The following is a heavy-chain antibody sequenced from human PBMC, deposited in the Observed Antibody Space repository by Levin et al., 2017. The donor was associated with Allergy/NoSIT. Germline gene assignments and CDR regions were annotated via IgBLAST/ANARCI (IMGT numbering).Heavy chain of an antibody. Sequence: GGSLRLSCAASGFTFSSYSMNWVRQAPGKGLEWVSYISSSSSTIYYADSVKGRFTISRDNAKNSLYLQMNSLRAEDTAVYYCARGNDVVVVAALLYGMDGWGQGTTVTVSS. V-gene: IGHV3-48*01. CDR2: ISSSSSTI. CDR1: GFTFSSYS. D-gene: IGHD2-15*01. J-gene: IGHJ6*02. CDR3: ARGNDVVVVAALLYGMDG.